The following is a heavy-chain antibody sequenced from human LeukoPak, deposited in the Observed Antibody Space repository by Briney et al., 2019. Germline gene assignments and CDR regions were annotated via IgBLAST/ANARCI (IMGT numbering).Heavy chain of an antibody. CDR2: INDDGSAT. CDR1: GFTFSNYW. V-gene: IGHV3-74*01. Sequence: GGSLRLACAASGFTFSNYWMHWVRQVPGKGLVWVSRINDDGSATFYADSVKGRFTISRDNAKNTLFLQINSLRAEDTAVYYCAREILAPGKTHDYWGQGTLVTVSS. CDR3: AREILAPGKTHDY. J-gene: IGHJ4*02.